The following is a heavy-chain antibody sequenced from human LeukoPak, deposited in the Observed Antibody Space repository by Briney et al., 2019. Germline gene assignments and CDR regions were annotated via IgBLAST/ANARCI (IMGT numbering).Heavy chain of an antibody. V-gene: IGHV3-21*01. J-gene: IGHJ6*02. CDR1: GFTFSSYS. D-gene: IGHD6-6*01. Sequence: GGSLRLSCAASGFTFSSYSMNWVRPAPGKGLEWVSSISSSSSYIYYADSVKGRFTISRDNAKNSLYLQMNSLRAEDTAVYYCARVFPYSSSSSYYYYGMDVWGQGTTVTVSS. CDR2: ISSSSSYI. CDR3: ARVFPYSSSSSYYYYGMDV.